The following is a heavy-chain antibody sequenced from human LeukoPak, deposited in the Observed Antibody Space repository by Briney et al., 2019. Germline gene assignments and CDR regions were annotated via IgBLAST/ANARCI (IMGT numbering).Heavy chain of an antibody. Sequence: PSETLSLTCTVSGGSISSSSYYWGWIRQPPGKGLEWIGSIYYSGSTNYNPSLKSRVTISVDTSKNQFSLKLSSVTAADTAVYYCARDRSYYYGPGGYFDYWGQGTLVTVSS. D-gene: IGHD3-10*01. CDR2: IYYSGST. V-gene: IGHV4-39*07. J-gene: IGHJ4*02. CDR3: ARDRSYYYGPGGYFDY. CDR1: GGSISSSSYY.